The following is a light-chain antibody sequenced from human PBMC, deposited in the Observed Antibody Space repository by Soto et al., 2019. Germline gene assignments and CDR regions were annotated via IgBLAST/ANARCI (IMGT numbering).Light chain of an antibody. CDR2: AAS. J-gene: IGKJ5*01. CDR3: QKYSSVIT. V-gene: IGKV3-20*01. Sequence: EIVLTQSPGTLSLSPGERGTLSCRASQSISSSYLAWYQQKPGQAPRLLIYAASSRATGIPDRFSGSGSGTDFTLTISRLEPEDFATYYCQKYSSVITFGQGTRLEI. CDR1: QSISSSY.